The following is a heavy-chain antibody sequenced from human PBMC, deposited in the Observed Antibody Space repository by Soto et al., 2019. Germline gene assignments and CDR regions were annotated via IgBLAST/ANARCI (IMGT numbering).Heavy chain of an antibody. Sequence: GGSLRLSCAASGFTFDDYGMHWVRQAPGKGLEWVSGIRWNSDTVAYADSVKGRFTISRDNAKNSLYLQMNSLRAEDTAVYYCAKGQQPEPGFDDRGQGTLVTVSS. J-gene: IGHJ4*02. V-gene: IGHV3-9*01. D-gene: IGHD6-13*01. CDR1: GFTFDDYG. CDR2: IRWNSDTV. CDR3: AKGQQPEPGFDD.